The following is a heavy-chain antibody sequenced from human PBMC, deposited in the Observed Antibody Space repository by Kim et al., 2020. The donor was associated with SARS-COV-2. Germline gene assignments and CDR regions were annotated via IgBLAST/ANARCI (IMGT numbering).Heavy chain of an antibody. J-gene: IGHJ4*02. CDR2: IYYSGST. CDR1: GGSISSSSYY. Sequence: SETLSLTCTVSGGSISSSSYYWGWIRQPPGKGLEWIGSIYYSGSTYYNPSLKSRVTISVDTSKNQFSLKLSSVTAADTAVYYCARHPLYDYVWGSYRSLYFDYWGQGTLVTVSS. V-gene: IGHV4-39*01. D-gene: IGHD3-16*02. CDR3: ARHPLYDYVWGSYRSLYFDY.